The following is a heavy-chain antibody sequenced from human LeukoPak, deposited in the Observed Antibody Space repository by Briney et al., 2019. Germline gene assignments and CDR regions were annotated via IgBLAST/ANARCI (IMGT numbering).Heavy chain of an antibody. CDR2: INPNSGGT. CDR3: ARVAVEMASWFDP. J-gene: IGHJ5*02. CDR1: GYTFTGFH. Sequence: ASVKVSCKASGYTFTGFHMHWVRHAPGQGLERMGWINPNSGGTNYAQRFQGRVTMTRDTSINTAYMELSSLRSDDTAVYYCARVAVEMASWFDPWGQGTLVTVSS. V-gene: IGHV1-2*02. D-gene: IGHD5-24*01.